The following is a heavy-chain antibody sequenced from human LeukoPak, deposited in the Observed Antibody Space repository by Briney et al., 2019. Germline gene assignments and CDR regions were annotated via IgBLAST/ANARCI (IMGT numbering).Heavy chain of an antibody. CDR2: LYYSGST. CDR3: ARGARAGYNLEPFDY. V-gene: IGHV4-59*08. D-gene: IGHD5-24*01. Sequence: PSETLFLTCSVSGGSISSYYWSWIRQPPGKGLEWIGYLYYSGSTKYNPSLKSRVTISVDTSKNQFSLKLSSVTAADTAVYYCARGARAGYNLEPFDYWGQGTLVTVSS. CDR1: GGSISSYY. J-gene: IGHJ4*02.